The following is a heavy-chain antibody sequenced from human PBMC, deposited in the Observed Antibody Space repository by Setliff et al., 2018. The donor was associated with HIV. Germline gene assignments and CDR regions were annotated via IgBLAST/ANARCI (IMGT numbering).Heavy chain of an antibody. V-gene: IGHV3-15*01. CDR2: IKSKTDGGTT. CDR1: GFTFSNAW. D-gene: IGHD3-16*01. Sequence: GGSLRLSCAASGFTFSNAWMSWVRQAPGKGLEWVGRIKSKTDGGTTDYGAPVKGRFTISRDNAKNSLFLQMNNLRAEDTAVYYCVRRSNGEESLRRPDYWGQGTLVTVSS. J-gene: IGHJ4*02. CDR3: VRRSNGEESLRRPDY.